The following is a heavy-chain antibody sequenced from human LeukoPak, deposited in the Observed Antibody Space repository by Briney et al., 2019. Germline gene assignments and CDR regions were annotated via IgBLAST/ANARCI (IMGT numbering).Heavy chain of an antibody. Sequence: GSVKVSCKASGYTFTSYYMHWVRQAPGQGLEWMGIINPSGGSTSYAQKLQGRVTMTRDTSTSTVYMELSSLRSEDTAVYYCARLVTGKTNWFDPWGQGTLVTVSS. CDR2: INPSGGST. CDR1: GYTFTSYY. V-gene: IGHV1-46*01. D-gene: IGHD1-14*01. CDR3: ARLVTGKTNWFDP. J-gene: IGHJ5*02.